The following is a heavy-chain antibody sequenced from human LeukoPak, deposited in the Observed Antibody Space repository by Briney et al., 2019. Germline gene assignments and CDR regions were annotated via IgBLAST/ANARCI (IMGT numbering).Heavy chain of an antibody. CDR3: AKIPYCSGGSCYGKAPFDY. V-gene: IGHV1-2*02. J-gene: IGHJ4*02. D-gene: IGHD2-15*01. Sequence: GASVKVSCKASGYTFTGYYMHWVRQAPGQGLEWMGWINPNSGGTNYVQKFQGRVTMTRDTSISTAYMELSRLRSDDTAVYYCAKIPYCSGGSCYGKAPFDYWGQGTLVTVSS. CDR1: GYTFTGYY. CDR2: INPNSGGT.